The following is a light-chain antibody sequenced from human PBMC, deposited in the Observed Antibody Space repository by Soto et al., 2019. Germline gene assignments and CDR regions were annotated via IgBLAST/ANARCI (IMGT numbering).Light chain of an antibody. J-gene: IGKJ1*01. CDR3: QHYNSYSEA. CDR1: QSVGGY. Sequence: EILLTQPSSTLSLSPGDPDTTSCRASQSVGGYLAWYQQRPGQAPRVLIYDASNRATGIPVRFSGSGSGTDFTLTISSLQPDDFATYYCQHYNSYSEAFGQGTKVDIK. V-gene: IGKV3-11*01. CDR2: DAS.